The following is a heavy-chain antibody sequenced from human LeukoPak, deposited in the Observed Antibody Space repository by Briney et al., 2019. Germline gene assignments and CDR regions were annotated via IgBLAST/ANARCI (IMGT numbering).Heavy chain of an antibody. CDR3: ARDPCYYDRAWFDP. J-gene: IGHJ5*02. D-gene: IGHD3-22*01. V-gene: IGHV3-48*04. Sequence: GGSLRLSCAASGFTFSSYIMNWVRQAPGKGLEWVSYISSSSSNIYYADSVKGRFTISRDNAKNSLYLQMNSLRAEDTAVYYCARDPCYYDRAWFDPWGQGTLVTVSS. CDR1: GFTFSSYI. CDR2: ISSSSSNI.